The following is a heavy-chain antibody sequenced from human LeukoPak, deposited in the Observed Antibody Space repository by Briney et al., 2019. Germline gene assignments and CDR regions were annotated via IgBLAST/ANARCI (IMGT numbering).Heavy chain of an antibody. CDR3: ARDGLWFGELPPPFDY. CDR2: ISSSSSTI. D-gene: IGHD3-10*01. V-gene: IGHV3-48*04. J-gene: IGHJ4*02. CDR1: GFTFSSYS. Sequence: SGGSLRLSCAASGFTFSSYSMNWVRQAPGKGLEWVSYISSSSSTIYYADSVKGRFTISRDNAKNSLYLQMNSLRAEDTAVYYCARDGLWFGELPPPFDYWGQGTPVTVSS.